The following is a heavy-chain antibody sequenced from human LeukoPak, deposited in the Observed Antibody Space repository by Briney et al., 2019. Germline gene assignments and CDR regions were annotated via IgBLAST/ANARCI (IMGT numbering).Heavy chain of an antibody. D-gene: IGHD2-2*01. Sequence: SETLSLTCAVYGGSFSGYYWNWIRQPPGKGLEWIGEINHSGSTNYNPSLKSRVTISVDTSKNQFSLKLSSVTAADTAVYYCAGAYCSSTSCYLFDPWGQGTLVTVSS. J-gene: IGHJ5*02. CDR3: AGAYCSSTSCYLFDP. CDR1: GGSFSGYY. V-gene: IGHV4-34*01. CDR2: INHSGST.